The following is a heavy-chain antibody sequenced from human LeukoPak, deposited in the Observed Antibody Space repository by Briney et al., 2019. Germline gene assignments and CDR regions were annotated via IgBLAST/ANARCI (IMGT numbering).Heavy chain of an antibody. CDR3: ARRRGYSYGVDY. CDR1: GFTVSTNY. J-gene: IGHJ4*02. V-gene: IGHV3-66*01. D-gene: IGHD5-18*01. Sequence: GGSLRLSCAASGFTVSTNYMSWVRQAPGKRLEWVSVIYSGDTTFYADSVRGKFTISRDNSKNTLYLQMNSLRAEDTAVYYCARRRGYSYGVDYWGQGTLVTVSS. CDR2: IYSGDTT.